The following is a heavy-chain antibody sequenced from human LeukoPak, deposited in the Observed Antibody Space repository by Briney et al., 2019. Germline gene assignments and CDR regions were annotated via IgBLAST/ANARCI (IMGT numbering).Heavy chain of an antibody. V-gene: IGHV3-23*01. D-gene: IGHD3-10*01. Sequence: ETGGSLRLSCAASGFTFSSYAMSWVRQAPGKGLEWVSAISGSGGSTYYADSVKGRFTISRDNSKNTLYLQMNSLRAEDTAVYYCAKELRGVIHSFDYWGQGTLVTVSS. CDR3: AKELRGVIHSFDY. CDR2: ISGSGGST. J-gene: IGHJ4*02. CDR1: GFTFSSYA.